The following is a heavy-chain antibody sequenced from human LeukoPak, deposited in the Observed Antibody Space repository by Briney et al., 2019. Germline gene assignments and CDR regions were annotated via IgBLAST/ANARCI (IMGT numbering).Heavy chain of an antibody. Sequence: GKSLKISCKGSGYSFTSYWIGWVRQMPGKGLEWMGIIFTDDSDTRYSPSFLGQVTISADKSISTAYLQWSSLKASDTAMYYCARPVEMATSPFDYWGQGTLVTVSS. CDR1: GYSFTSYW. CDR2: IFTDDSDT. V-gene: IGHV5-51*01. D-gene: IGHD5-24*01. J-gene: IGHJ4*02. CDR3: ARPVEMATSPFDY.